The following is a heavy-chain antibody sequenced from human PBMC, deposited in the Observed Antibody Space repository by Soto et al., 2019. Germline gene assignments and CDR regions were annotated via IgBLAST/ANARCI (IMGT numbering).Heavy chain of an antibody. J-gene: IGHJ4*02. CDR3: AGNWR. CDR1: GLTISTST. CDR2: ISSTSDST. Sequence: EVQLLESGGDKVQPGGSLRLSCTASGLTISTSTMSWVRQAPGKGLEWLAEISSTSDSTDYADSVKGRFIISRDSSKNTLYLQMHTLRDDDTAEYYCAGNWRWGQGTLVTVSS. V-gene: IGHV3-23*01.